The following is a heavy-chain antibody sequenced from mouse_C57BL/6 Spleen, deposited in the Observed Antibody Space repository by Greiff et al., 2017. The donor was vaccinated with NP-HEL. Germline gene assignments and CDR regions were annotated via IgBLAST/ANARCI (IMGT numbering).Heavy chain of an antibody. CDR2: INPNYGTT. D-gene: IGHD2-4*01. CDR1: GYSFTDYN. Sequence: EVKLMESGPELVKPGASVKISCKASGYSFTDYNMNWVKQSNGKSLEWIGVINPNYGTTSYNQKFKGKATLTVDQSSSTAYMQLNSLTSEDSAVYYCARSRITTREKNYFDYWGQGTTLTVSS. V-gene: IGHV1-39*01. J-gene: IGHJ2*01. CDR3: ARSRITTREKNYFDY.